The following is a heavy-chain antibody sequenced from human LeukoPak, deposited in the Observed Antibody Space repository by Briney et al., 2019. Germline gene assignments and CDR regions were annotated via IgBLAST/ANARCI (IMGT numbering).Heavy chain of an antibody. CDR1: GYSFTSYW. Sequence: GESLKISCKGSGYSFTSYWIGWVRQMPGKGLEWMGIIYPGDSDARYSPSFQGQVTISADKSISTAYLQWSSLKASGTAMYYCASTTYYYDSSGYWGAFDIWGQGTMVTVSS. CDR2: IYPGDSDA. D-gene: IGHD3-22*01. CDR3: ASTTYYYDSSGYWGAFDI. V-gene: IGHV5-51*01. J-gene: IGHJ3*02.